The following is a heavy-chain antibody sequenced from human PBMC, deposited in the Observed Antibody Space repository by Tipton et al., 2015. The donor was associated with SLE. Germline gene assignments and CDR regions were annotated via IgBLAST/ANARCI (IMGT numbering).Heavy chain of an antibody. CDR3: ARDLKFLDF. Sequence: TLSLTCTVSGGSISSSFYYWSWIRQPPGKGLEWIGYISYDGSTNYNPSLKSRVTISGDTSRNQISLHLRSVTAADTAVYYCARDLKFLDFWGQGTLVTVSS. J-gene: IGHJ4*02. CDR1: GGSISSSFYY. V-gene: IGHV4-61*01. CDR2: ISYDGST.